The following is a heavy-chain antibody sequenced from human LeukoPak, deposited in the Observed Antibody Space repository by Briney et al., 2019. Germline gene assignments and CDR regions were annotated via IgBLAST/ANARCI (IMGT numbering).Heavy chain of an antibody. D-gene: IGHD4-17*01. V-gene: IGHV4-59*01. CDR3: ARGPTVTTLRWFDP. CDR1: GGSISSYY. Sequence: SETLSLTCTVSGGSISSYYWSWIRQPPGKGLEWIGYIYYSGTTNYNPSLKSRVTISVDTSKNQFSLKLSSVTAADTAVYYCARGPTVTTLRWFDPWGQGTLVTVSS. J-gene: IGHJ5*02. CDR2: IYYSGTT.